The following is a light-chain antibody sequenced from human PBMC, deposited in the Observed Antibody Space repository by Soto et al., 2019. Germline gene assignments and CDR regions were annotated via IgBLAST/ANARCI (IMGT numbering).Light chain of an antibody. Sequence: EIVLTQSPATLSLSPGERATLSCRASQSVDRYLAWYQQKPGQAPRLLIYDESSRASGIPARFSGSGSGTDFTLTISHLEPEDFAVYYCQQRSDWWTFGQGTKVDIK. V-gene: IGKV3-11*01. CDR3: QQRSDWWT. CDR2: DES. CDR1: QSVDRY. J-gene: IGKJ1*01.